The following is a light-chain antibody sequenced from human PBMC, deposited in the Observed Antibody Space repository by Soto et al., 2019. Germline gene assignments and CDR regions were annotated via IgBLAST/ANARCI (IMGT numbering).Light chain of an antibody. J-gene: IGKJ1*01. CDR3: QQYNNWRS. CDR2: DAS. CDR1: QSVSSY. V-gene: IGKV3D-15*01. Sequence: LVLTQSPDTLSFSPGERATLSCRASQSVSSYLAWYQQKPGQAPGLLIYDASTRATGIPAMLSGSWSGTEFTLTIRSMQSADFAVYYCQQYNNWRSFGQGTKVDI.